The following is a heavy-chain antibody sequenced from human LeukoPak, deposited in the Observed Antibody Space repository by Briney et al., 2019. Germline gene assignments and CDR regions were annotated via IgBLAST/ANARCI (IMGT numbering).Heavy chain of an antibody. J-gene: IGHJ4*02. V-gene: IGHV1-46*01. CDR1: GYTFTSDY. D-gene: IGHD3-22*01. Sequence: ASVKVSCKASGYTFTSDYMHWVRQAPGQGLEWMGIINPSGGSTSYAQKFQGRVTMTRDTSTSTVYMELSSLRSADTAVYYCARDLYYYDSYTGLGFDYRGQGTLVTVSS. CDR2: INPSGGST. CDR3: ARDLYYYDSYTGLGFDY.